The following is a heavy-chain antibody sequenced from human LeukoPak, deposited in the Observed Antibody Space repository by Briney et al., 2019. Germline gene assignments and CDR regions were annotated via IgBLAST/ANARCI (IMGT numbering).Heavy chain of an antibody. D-gene: IGHD3-10*01. CDR3: ARHFIGYSYGHFDY. V-gene: IGHV4-39*01. J-gene: IGHJ4*02. CDR1: GGSISSSSYY. CDR2: IYYSGST. Sequence: SETLSLTCTVSGGSISSSSYYWGWIRQPPGKGLEWIGSIYYSGSTYYNPSLKSRVTISVDTSKNQFSLRLSSVTAADTAVYYCARHFIGYSYGHFDYWGQGTLVTVSS.